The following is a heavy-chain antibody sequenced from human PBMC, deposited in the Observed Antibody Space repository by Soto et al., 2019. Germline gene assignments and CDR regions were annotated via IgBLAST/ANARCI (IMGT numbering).Heavy chain of an antibody. J-gene: IGHJ2*01. D-gene: IGHD2-21*01. Sequence: EVQLLESGGGLVQPGGSLRLSCAASGFTFSSHAMSWVRQAPGKGLEWVSAISGSGGSTYYADSVEGRFTISRDNSKNTLYLQMNSLRAEDTAVYYCARSGWGVVVPTVNWYFALWGRGTLVTVSS. CDR3: ARSGWGVVVPTVNWYFAL. CDR2: ISGSGGST. CDR1: GFTFSSHA. V-gene: IGHV3-23*01.